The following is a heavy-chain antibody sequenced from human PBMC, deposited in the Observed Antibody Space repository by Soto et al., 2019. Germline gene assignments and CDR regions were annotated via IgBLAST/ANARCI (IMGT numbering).Heavy chain of an antibody. V-gene: IGHV3-11*01. CDR3: ARSYSSGWEFDY. Sequence: PGGSLRLSCGASGFTFSNYYISWIRQAPGKGLEWVSYISSTGRTIYYADSVKGRFTVSSDNAQNSHSLELNSLRVEDTAVYYCARSYSSGWEFDYWGQGTQVTVS. CDR2: ISSTGRTI. J-gene: IGHJ4*02. CDR1: GFTFSNYY. D-gene: IGHD6-19*01.